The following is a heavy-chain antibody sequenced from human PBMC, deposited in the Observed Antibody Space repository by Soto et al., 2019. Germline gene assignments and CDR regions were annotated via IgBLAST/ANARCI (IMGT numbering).Heavy chain of an antibody. CDR3: ARRYGLYFDY. D-gene: IGHD4-17*01. V-gene: IGHV4-59*08. Sequence: SQSLSVSSTVVGGNISSYYWSWIRQPPGKGLEWIGYIYYSGSTNYNPSLKSRVTISVDTSKNQFSLKLSSVTAADTAVYYCARRYGLYFDYWGQGTLVTVSS. CDR1: GGNISSYY. J-gene: IGHJ4*02. CDR2: IYYSGST.